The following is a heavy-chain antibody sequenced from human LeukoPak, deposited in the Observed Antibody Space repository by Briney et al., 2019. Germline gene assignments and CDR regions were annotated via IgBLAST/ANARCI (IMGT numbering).Heavy chain of an antibody. CDR3: AREYCRGGSCYQSTHYYMDV. V-gene: IGHV5-51*01. CDR2: IYPGDSDT. CDR1: GYSFTSYW. D-gene: IGHD2-15*01. Sequence: GESLKISCKGSGYSFTSYWIGWVRQMPGKGLEWMGIIYPGDSDTRYSPSFQGQVTISADKSISTAYLQWSSLKASDTAMYYCAREYCRGGSCYQSTHYYMDVWGKGTTVTVSS. J-gene: IGHJ6*03.